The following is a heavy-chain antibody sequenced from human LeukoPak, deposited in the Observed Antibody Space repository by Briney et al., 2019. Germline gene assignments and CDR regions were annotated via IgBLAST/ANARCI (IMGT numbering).Heavy chain of an antibody. Sequence: SGPTLVNPTQTLTLTCTFSGFSLSTSGLGVGWIRQPPGKALEWLALIYWNDDKRYGPSLKSRLTITKDTSKNQVVLTMTNMDPVDTATYYCAHRLVGKRAFDIWGQGTMVTVSS. D-gene: IGHD2-15*01. V-gene: IGHV2-5*01. CDR2: IYWNDDK. CDR3: AHRLVGKRAFDI. CDR1: GFSLSTSGLG. J-gene: IGHJ3*02.